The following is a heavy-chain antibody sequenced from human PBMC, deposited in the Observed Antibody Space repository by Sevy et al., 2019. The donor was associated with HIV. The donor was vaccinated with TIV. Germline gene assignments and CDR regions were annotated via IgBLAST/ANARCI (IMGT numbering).Heavy chain of an antibody. CDR1: GFTFSSYG. CDR2: IWFDGSNT. V-gene: IGHV3-33*01. Sequence: GGSLRLSCAASGFTFSSYGMHWVRQAPGKGLEWVALIWFDGSNTYYADSVKGRFTISRDIAKNTLNLQMNSRRGEDTAVYYCARDLEFYDNGDYGPAFMPDYWGQGTLVTVSS. J-gene: IGHJ4*02. CDR3: ARDLEFYDNGDYGPAFMPDY. D-gene: IGHD4-17*01.